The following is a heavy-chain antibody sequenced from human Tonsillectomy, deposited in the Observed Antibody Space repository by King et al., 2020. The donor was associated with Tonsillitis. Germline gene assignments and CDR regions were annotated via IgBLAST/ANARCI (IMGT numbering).Heavy chain of an antibody. Sequence: MQLVQSGAEVKKPGESLKISCQGSAYSFADHWVAWVRQMPGKGLEWMGLIFPGDSDIKYSPSFQGQVTISADRSISTAYLHWTSLKASDTAVYYCSTLTRLLPHGAFDVWGQGTMVTVSS. J-gene: IGHJ3*01. CDR1: AYSFADHW. CDR3: STLTRLLPHGAFDV. V-gene: IGHV5-51*01. D-gene: IGHD3-22*01. CDR2: IFPGDSDI.